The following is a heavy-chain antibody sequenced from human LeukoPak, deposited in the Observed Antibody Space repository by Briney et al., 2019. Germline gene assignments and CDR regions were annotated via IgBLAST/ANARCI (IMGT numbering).Heavy chain of an antibody. Sequence: GGSLRLSCAASGFTFSSYWMSWVRQAPGKGLEWIAYINHNGEAIYYPDFVKGRFIISRDNAKNSLFLQTNDLRDEDTAVYYCARDYDWAFDFWGQGTRVTVSS. CDR1: GFTFSSYW. D-gene: IGHD3-9*01. CDR2: INHNGEAI. CDR3: ARDYDWAFDF. V-gene: IGHV3-48*02. J-gene: IGHJ4*02.